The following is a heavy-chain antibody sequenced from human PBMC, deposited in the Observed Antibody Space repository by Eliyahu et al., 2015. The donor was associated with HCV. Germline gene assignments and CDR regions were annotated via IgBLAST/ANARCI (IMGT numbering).Heavy chain of an antibody. V-gene: IGHV3-53*01. CDR3: ARWGGLSSGYAFDY. CDR2: IYSGGST. D-gene: IGHD3-22*01. J-gene: IGHJ4*02. CDR1: GFTXSSNY. Sequence: EVQLVESXGGLIQXGGSLRLSCAASGFTXSSNYMSWVRQAPGKGLEGVSVIYSGGSTYYADPVKXRFTISRDNSKNTLYLQMNSLRAXDTAVYYCARWGGLSSGYAFDYWGQGTLVTVSS.